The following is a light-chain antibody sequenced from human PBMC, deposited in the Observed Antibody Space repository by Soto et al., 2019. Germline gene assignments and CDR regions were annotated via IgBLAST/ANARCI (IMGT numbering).Light chain of an antibody. J-gene: IGKJ2*01. CDR1: RSVSNNY. CDR3: QQYGSSPPYT. CDR2: GSS. V-gene: IGKV3-20*01. Sequence: EVVLTQSPGTLSLSPGERATLSCRASRSVSNNYFAWYQQKPGQAPRLLIFGSSDRATGIPDRFSGSGSETDFTLTISRLEPEDFAVYYCQQYGSSPPYTFGQGTKLEIK.